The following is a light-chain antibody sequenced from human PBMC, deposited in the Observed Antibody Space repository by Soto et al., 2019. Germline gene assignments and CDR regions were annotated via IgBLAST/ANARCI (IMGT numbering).Light chain of an antibody. CDR2: SAS. V-gene: IGKV3-20*01. CDR3: QQYGRLPLS. Sequence: EILLTQSPGTLPLSPGDRATLSCRSSETLTNSFLAWYQQRPGQTPRLLIYSASIRATDIPDRFSGSGSGTDFTLTISRLEPEDFAVYFCQQYGRLPLSFGGGTKVQIK. CDR1: ETLTNSF. J-gene: IGKJ4*01.